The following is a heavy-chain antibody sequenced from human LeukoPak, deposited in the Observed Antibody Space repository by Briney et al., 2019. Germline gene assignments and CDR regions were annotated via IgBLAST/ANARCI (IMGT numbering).Heavy chain of an antibody. CDR3: ARGWDMTPLAAYYSFVN. Sequence: SETLSLTCTVSGGSISGYYWTWIRQPTGKGLEWIGRVSDSGRAYYNPSLESRVTISLDTSNSQFSLKVTSVTAADTAVYYCARGWDMTPLAAYYSFVNWGQGTLVSVSS. CDR1: GGSISGYY. CDR2: VSDSGRA. J-gene: IGHJ4*02. V-gene: IGHV4-4*07. D-gene: IGHD1-26*01.